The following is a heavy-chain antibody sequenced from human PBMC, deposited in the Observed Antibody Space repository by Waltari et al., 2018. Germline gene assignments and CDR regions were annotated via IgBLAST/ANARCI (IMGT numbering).Heavy chain of an antibody. Sequence: QVQLQQWGAGLLKPSETLSLTCAVYGGSFSGYYWSWIRQPPGKGLEWIGEINHRGSTNYNPSLKSRVTISVDTSKNQFSLKLSSVTAADTAVYYCARRLRKVGASFDPWGQGTLVTVSS. CDR3: ARRLRKVGASFDP. J-gene: IGHJ5*02. CDR1: GGSFSGYY. V-gene: IGHV4-34*01. D-gene: IGHD1-26*01. CDR2: INHRGST.